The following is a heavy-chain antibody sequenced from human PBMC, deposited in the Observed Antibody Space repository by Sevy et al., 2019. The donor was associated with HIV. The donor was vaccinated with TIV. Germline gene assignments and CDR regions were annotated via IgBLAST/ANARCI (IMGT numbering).Heavy chain of an antibody. CDR3: ARSVAANYMDV. V-gene: IGHV4-59*01. J-gene: IGHJ6*03. CDR2: IHHSGNS. CDR1: GVSISSDY. Sequence: SETLSLTCRVSGVSISSDYWSWIRQPPGKEPEWIGYIHHSGNSNYKTSLKSRVTMSVDTYKNQFPRNLRSVSAADTAVYYCARSVAANYMDVWGKGTTVTVSS. D-gene: IGHD1-26*01.